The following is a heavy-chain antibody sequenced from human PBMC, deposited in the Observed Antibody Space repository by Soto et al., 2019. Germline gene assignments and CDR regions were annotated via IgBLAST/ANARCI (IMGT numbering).Heavy chain of an antibody. CDR3: VRDDIGLGTDC. J-gene: IGHJ4*02. CDR2: ISSGSITI. CDR1: GVTFSSYS. D-gene: IGHD1-1*01. Sequence: TGRSKRLSCAAAGVTFSSYSMNRVRQAPGKGLEWVSYISSGSITIYYADSVKGRFTISRDNAKNMLYLQMNSLRAEVTAVYYCVRDDIGLGTDCWGLGTLVTVSS. V-gene: IGHV3-48*04.